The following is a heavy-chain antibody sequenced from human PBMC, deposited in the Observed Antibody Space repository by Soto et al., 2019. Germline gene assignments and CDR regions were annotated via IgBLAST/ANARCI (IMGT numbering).Heavy chain of an antibody. D-gene: IGHD3-9*01. CDR3: VRDYDIMGFKYGH. V-gene: IGHV3-74*03. CDR2: IGSDGRPT. J-gene: IGHJ1*01. CDR1: GFPFSSYW. Sequence: GGSLRLSCVASGFPFSSYWMHWIRQVPGKGLMWVSQIGSDGRPTTYADSVKGRFTISRDNARNTLYLQMNSLRADDTAMYYCVRDYDIMGFKYGHWGEGTPGTVSS.